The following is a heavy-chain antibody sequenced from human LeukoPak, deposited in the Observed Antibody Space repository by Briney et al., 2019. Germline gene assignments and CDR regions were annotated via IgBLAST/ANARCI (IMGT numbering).Heavy chain of an antibody. CDR2: MHYSGST. CDR3: ARWILYSSGSYSDY. D-gene: IGHD3-10*01. V-gene: IGHV4-59*01. J-gene: IGHJ4*02. Sequence: SETPSLTCTVSGGSISSYYWSWIRQPPGKGLEWIGYMHYSGSTNYNPSLKSRVTISVDTSKNQFSLKLSSVTAADTAVYYCARWILYSSGSYSDYWGQGTLVTVSS. CDR1: GGSISSYY.